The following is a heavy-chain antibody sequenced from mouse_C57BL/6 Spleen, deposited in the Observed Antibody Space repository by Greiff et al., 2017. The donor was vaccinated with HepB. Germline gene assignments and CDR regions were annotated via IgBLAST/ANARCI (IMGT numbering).Heavy chain of an antibody. CDR3: TRSTAQATGYFDY. CDR2: IDPETGGT. CDR1: GYTFTDYE. V-gene: IGHV1-15*01. D-gene: IGHD3-2*02. Sequence: QVHVKQSGAELVRPGASVTLSCKASGYTFTDYEMHWVKQTPVHGLEWIGAIDPETGGTAYSQKFKGKAILTADKSSSTAYMELRSLTSEDSAVYYCTRSTAQATGYFDYWGQGTTLTVSS. J-gene: IGHJ2*01.